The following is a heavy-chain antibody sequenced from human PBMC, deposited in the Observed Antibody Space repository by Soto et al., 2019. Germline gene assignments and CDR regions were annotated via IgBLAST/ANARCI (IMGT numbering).Heavy chain of an antibody. Sequence: GGALRVSXVASGFNFSDHYMTWIRQAPGKGLEWVSSISSSGTTKEYADSVKGRFTISRDNAKNSLSLQMNSLRAEDTAVYYCAREGEYWFDPWGQGTLVTVSS. D-gene: IGHD3-16*01. V-gene: IGHV3-11*01. CDR1: GFNFSDHY. J-gene: IGHJ5*02. CDR2: ISSSGTTK. CDR3: AREGEYWFDP.